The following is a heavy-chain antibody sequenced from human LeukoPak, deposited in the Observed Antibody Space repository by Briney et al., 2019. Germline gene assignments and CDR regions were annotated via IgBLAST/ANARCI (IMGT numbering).Heavy chain of an antibody. CDR2: ISDSGGST. CDR3: GKGWFDS. J-gene: IGHJ5*01. Sequence: GGSLRLSCAASGFSIRTYVMNWARQAPGKGLEWVSGISDSGGSTSYAYADSVKGRFTISRDTSKNALYLQMNSLRVEDTAVYYCGKGWFDSWGQGSLVTVSS. CDR1: GFSIRTYV. V-gene: IGHV3-23*01.